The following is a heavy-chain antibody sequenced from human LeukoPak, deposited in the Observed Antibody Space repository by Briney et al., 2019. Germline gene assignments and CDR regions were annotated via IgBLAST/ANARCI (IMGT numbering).Heavy chain of an antibody. V-gene: IGHV3-23*01. CDR1: GFTFTSYA. D-gene: IGHD2-21*01. CDR2: ISGSGSST. CDR3: AKDLALGGDSSPDY. J-gene: IGHJ4*02. Sequence: PGGSLRLSCAASGFTFTSYAMNWVRQAPGKGLEWVSTISGSGSSTYYVDSVKGRFTISRDNSKNTLYLQMNSLRAEDTAVYYCAKDLALGGDSSPDYWGQGTLVTVSS.